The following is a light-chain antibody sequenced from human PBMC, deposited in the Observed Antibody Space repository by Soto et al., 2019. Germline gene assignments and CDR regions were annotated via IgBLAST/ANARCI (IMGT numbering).Light chain of an antibody. CDR3: RPYAGTHIV. V-gene: IGLV2-8*01. CDR1: SSDAGGYNF. J-gene: IGLJ1*01. CDR2: DVT. Sequence: SVRAQPPSASGSPGQSVTISCTGTSSDAGGYNFVSWYQQHPGKAPKLMIYDVTKRPSGVPDRFSGSKSGNTASLTVSGLQAEDEADYYCRPYAGTHIVFGTGPKVPVL.